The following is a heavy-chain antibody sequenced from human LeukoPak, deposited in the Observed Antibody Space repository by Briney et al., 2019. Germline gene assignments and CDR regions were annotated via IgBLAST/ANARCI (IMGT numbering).Heavy chain of an antibody. Sequence: PSETLSLTCAVYGGSSSGYYWSWIRQPPGKGLEWIGEINHSGSTNYNPSLKSRVTISVDTSKNQFSLKLSSVTAADTAVYYCARSTYSYACLDYWGQGTLVTVSS. CDR3: ARSTYSYACLDY. D-gene: IGHD5-18*01. CDR1: GGSSSGYY. V-gene: IGHV4-34*01. J-gene: IGHJ4*02. CDR2: INHSGST.